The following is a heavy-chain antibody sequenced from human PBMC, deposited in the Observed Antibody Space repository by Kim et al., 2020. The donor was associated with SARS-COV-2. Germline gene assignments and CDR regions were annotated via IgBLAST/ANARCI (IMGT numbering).Heavy chain of an antibody. CDR2: ISSSGSTI. J-gene: IGHJ4*02. CDR3: ARDVPRVRYFDY. V-gene: IGHV3-48*03. D-gene: IGHD3-9*01. Sequence: GGSLRLSCAASGFTFSSYEMNWVRQAPGKGLEWVSYISSSGSTIYYADSVKGRFTISRDNAKNSLYLQMNSPRAEDTAVYYCARDVPRVRYFDYWGQGTLVTVSS. CDR1: GFTFSSYE.